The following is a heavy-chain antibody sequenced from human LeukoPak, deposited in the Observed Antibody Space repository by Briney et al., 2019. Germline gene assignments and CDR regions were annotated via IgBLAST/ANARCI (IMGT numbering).Heavy chain of an antibody. V-gene: IGHV1-2*02. D-gene: IGHD3-3*01. Sequence: ASVKVSCKASGYTFTGYYMHWVRQAPGQGLEWMGWINPNSGGTNYAQKFQGRVTMTRDTSISTAYMELSRLRSDDTAVYYCATNYYDFWSGYYDAFDIWGQGTMVTVSS. J-gene: IGHJ3*02. CDR1: GYTFTGYY. CDR3: ATNYYDFWSGYYDAFDI. CDR2: INPNSGGT.